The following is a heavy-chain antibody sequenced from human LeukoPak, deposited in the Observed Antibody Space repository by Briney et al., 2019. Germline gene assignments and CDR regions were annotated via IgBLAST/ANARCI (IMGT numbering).Heavy chain of an antibody. J-gene: IGHJ4*02. CDR2: IYHSGST. CDR3: ARFPGIAVTGN. V-gene: IGHV4-4*02. CDR1: GGSISSSNW. Sequence: SGTLSLTCAVSGGSISSSNWWSWVRQPPGKGLEWIGEIYHSGSTNYNPSLKSRVTISVDTSKNQFSLKLSSVTAADTAVYYCARFPGIAVTGNWGQGTLVTVSS. D-gene: IGHD6-19*01.